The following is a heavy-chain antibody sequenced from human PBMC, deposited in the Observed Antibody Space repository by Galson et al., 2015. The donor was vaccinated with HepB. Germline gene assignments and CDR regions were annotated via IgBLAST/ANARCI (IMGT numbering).Heavy chain of an antibody. Sequence: VKVSCKVSGYTFTDYYMHWVQQAPGKGLEWMGLVDPEDGETIYAEKFQGGVTITADTSTDTAYMELSSLRSEDTAVYYCATAGYRSGGSCYSGNQNYYYYMDVWGKGTTVTVSS. J-gene: IGHJ6*03. D-gene: IGHD2-15*01. CDR1: GYTFTDYY. CDR2: VDPEDGET. CDR3: ATAGYRSGGSCYSGNQNYYYYMDV. V-gene: IGHV1-69-2*01.